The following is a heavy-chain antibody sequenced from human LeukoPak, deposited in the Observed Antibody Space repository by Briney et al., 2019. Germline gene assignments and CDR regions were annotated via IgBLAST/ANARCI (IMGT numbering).Heavy chain of an antibody. V-gene: IGHV3-33*01. CDR2: IWYDGSNK. D-gene: IGHD3-10*01. CDR3: ARDYGSGSYSTFDY. J-gene: IGHJ4*02. CDR1: GFSFSSYG. Sequence: PGRSLRLSCVASGFSFSSYGMHWVRQPPGKGLEWVAVIWYDGSNKYYADSVKGRFTISRDNSKNTLYLQMNSLRAEDTAVYYCARDYGSGSYSTFDYWGQGTLVTVSS.